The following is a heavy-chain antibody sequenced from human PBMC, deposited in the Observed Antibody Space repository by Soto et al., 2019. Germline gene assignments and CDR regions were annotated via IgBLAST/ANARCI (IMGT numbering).Heavy chain of an antibody. Sequence: PSESLSLTCSVSGDSIRRYSWSWIRPQAGKGLEWIGRIYSIRSTKYNPSLKSRVIMSVDTSKNQCSLKLYSVTAADTAVYYCARTLEAAGTENWCDPWGQGTLVTVSS. CDR2: IYSIRST. J-gene: IGHJ5*02. V-gene: IGHV4-4*07. CDR3: ARTLEAAGTENWCDP. D-gene: IGHD6-13*01. CDR1: GDSIRRYS.